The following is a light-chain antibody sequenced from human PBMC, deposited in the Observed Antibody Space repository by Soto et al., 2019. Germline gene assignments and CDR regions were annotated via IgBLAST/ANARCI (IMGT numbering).Light chain of an antibody. V-gene: IGKV1-33*01. CDR3: QQYDNLPLT. J-gene: IGKJ4*01. Sequence: DIQMTQSPSSLSASVGDRVTITCQASQDISNYLNWYQQKPGKAPKLLIYDASNLQTGVPSRFSGRGSGTDFTFTICGTQPENIATYYCQQYDNLPLTFGGVTKVEIK. CDR2: DAS. CDR1: QDISNY.